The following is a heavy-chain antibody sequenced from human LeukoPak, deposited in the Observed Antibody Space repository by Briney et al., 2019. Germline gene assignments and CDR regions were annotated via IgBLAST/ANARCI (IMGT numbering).Heavy chain of an antibody. CDR1: GFTFSSYS. V-gene: IGHV3-21*01. Sequence: GGSLRLSCAASGFTFSSYSMNWVRQAPGKGLEWVSSISSSSSYIYYADSVKGRFTIFRDNAKNSLYLQMNSLRAEDTAVYYCARDRGYSGYDYPWDYWGQGTLVTVSS. D-gene: IGHD5-12*01. CDR3: ARDRGYSGYDYPWDY. CDR2: ISSSSSYI. J-gene: IGHJ4*02.